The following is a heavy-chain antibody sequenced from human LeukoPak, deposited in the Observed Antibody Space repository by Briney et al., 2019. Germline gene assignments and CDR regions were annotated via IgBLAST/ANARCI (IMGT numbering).Heavy chain of an antibody. V-gene: IGHV4-59*01. CDR3: ARGRGFPRNSWFDP. J-gene: IGHJ5*02. D-gene: IGHD3-22*01. CDR1: GGSISSYY. Sequence: SETLSLTCTVSGGSISSYYWSWIRQPPGKGLEWIGYIYYSGSTNYNPSLKSRVTISVDTSKNQFSLKLSSVTAADTAVHYCARGRGFPRNSWFDPWGQGTLVTVSS. CDR2: IYYSGST.